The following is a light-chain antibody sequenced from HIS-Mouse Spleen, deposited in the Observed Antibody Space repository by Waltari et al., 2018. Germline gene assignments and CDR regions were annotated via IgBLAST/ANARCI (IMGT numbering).Light chain of an antibody. Sequence: EIVLTQSPATLSLSPGERATLSRRASQSVSSYLAWYQQKPGQAPRLLIYDASNRATGIPARFSGSGSGTDFTLTISSLEPEDFAVYYCQQRSNWPPLTFGGGTKEEIK. V-gene: IGKV3-11*01. CDR3: QQRSNWPPLT. CDR1: QSVSSY. J-gene: IGKJ4*01. CDR2: DAS.